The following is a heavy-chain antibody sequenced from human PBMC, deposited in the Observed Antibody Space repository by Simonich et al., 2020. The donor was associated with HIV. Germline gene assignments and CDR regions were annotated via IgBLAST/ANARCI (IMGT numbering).Heavy chain of an antibody. Sequence: QFQLVQSGAEVKKPGASVQVSCKASVYTTISYGLSWVRQTPGQGLEWIGWVRTYSGDTKYSQNLQGRVTMTTDTSTTTVYMELRSRRSDDTAIYYCARGQPYFDYWGQGTLVTVSS. V-gene: IGHV1-18*01. CDR2: VRTYSGDT. CDR1: VYTTISYG. CDR3: ARGQPYFDY. D-gene: IGHD5-18*01. J-gene: IGHJ4*02.